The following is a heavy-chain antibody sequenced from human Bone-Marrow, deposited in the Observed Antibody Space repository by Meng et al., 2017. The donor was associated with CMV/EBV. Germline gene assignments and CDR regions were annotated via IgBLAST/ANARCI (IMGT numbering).Heavy chain of an antibody. J-gene: IGHJ4*02. V-gene: IGHV1-8*01. Sequence: ASVKVSCKASGYTFTSYDINWVRQATGQGLEWMGWMNPNSGNTGYAQKFQGRVTMTRNTSISTAYMELSSLRSEDTAVYYCARGRTSPLLWFGETRFDYWGQGPLVPVSS. CDR3: ARGRTSPLLWFGETRFDY. CDR2: MNPNSGNT. D-gene: IGHD3-10*01. CDR1: GYTFTSYD.